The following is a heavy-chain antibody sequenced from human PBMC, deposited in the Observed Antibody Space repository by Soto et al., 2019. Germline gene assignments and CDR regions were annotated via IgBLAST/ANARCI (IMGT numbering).Heavy chain of an antibody. CDR1: GFTFSSCA. CDR2: ISYDGSNK. CDR3: ARDSMDYDFWSGYGYYGMDV. Sequence: GGSLRLSCAASGFTFSSCAMHWVRQAPGKGLEWVAVISYDGSNKYYADSVKGRFTISRDNSKNTLYLQMNSLRAEDTAVYYCARDSMDYDFWSGYGYYGMDVWGQGTTVTVSS. D-gene: IGHD3-3*01. V-gene: IGHV3-30-3*01. J-gene: IGHJ6*02.